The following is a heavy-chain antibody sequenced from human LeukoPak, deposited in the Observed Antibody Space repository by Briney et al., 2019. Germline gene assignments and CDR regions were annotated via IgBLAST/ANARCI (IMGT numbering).Heavy chain of an antibody. CDR2: IKSDGTST. CDR3: GRDGVPAAADY. D-gene: IGHD2-2*01. J-gene: IGHJ4*02. V-gene: IGHV3-74*01. Sequence: RSGGSLRLSCAASGFIFSSYWMHWVRQAPGKGLVWVSRIKSDGTSTNYADSVKGRFTISRDNAKNTLFLQMNSLRAEDTAVYYCGRDGVPAAADYWGQGTLVTVSS. CDR1: GFIFSSYW.